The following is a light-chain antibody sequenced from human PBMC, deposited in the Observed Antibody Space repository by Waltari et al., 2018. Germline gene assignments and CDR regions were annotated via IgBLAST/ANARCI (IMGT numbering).Light chain of an antibody. V-gene: IGKV1-12*01. CDR2: HSS. CDR1: QDISTS. CDR3: QQGDTSPPT. J-gene: IGKJ1*01. Sequence: EIHMTQSPSSVSASVGDRVSMSCRASQDISTSLAWYQQKSGKAPSLLIYHSSTLQSGVPSRFSGAGTGTDFTLTINNLHPEDFATYFCQQGDTSPPTIGPGTKVELK.